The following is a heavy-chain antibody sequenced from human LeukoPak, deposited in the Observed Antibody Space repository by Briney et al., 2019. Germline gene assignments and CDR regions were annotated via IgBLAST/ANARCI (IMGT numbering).Heavy chain of an antibody. CDR2: IKQDGSEK. V-gene: IGHV3-7*01. CDR1: GFTFSSYW. Sequence: GGSLRLSCAASGFTFSSYWMSWVRQATGKGLEWVANIKQDGSEKYYVDSVKGRFTISRDNANNSLYLQMNSLRAEDTAVYYCARERDSGYDWYFDYWGQGTLVTVSS. D-gene: IGHD5-12*01. CDR3: ARERDSGYDWYFDY. J-gene: IGHJ4*02.